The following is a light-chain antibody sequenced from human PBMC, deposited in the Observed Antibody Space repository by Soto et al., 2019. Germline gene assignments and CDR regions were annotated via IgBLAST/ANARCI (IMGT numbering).Light chain of an antibody. J-gene: IGKJ1*01. CDR2: AAS. Sequence: DLQMTQSPSSLSASVGDRITITCRASQAIRNDLAWFQQTPGKAPKRLIYAASTLHSGVPSRFSGSGSGTDFTLTISSLQPEDFATYFCLQVRSYPWTFGRGTKVDIK. V-gene: IGKV1-17*01. CDR3: LQVRSYPWT. CDR1: QAIRND.